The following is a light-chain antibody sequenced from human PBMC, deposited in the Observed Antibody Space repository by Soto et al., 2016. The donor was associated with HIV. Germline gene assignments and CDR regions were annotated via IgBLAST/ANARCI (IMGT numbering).Light chain of an antibody. CDR1: QDISNS. J-gene: IGKJ4*01. CDR3: LQHKNYPLT. V-gene: IGKV1-17*03. Sequence: DIQMTQSPSAMSASVGDRVTITCRASQDISNSLAWFQQKPGKVPRRLIYGASSLQSGVPSRFSGSGSGTEFTLTINNLQPEDFATYFCLQHKNYPLTFGGGTKVEV. CDR2: GAS.